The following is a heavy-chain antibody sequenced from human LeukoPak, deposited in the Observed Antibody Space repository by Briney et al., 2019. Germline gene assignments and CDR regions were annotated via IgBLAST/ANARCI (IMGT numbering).Heavy chain of an antibody. CDR3: TRRITYGANPN. J-gene: IGHJ4*02. V-gene: IGHV3-73*01. CDR2: IRSKANSYAT. D-gene: IGHD4-23*01. CDR1: GFTFSGSA. Sequence: GGSLKLSCAASGFTFSGSAMHWVRQASGKGLEWVGRIRSKANSYATAYAASVKGRFTISRDDSKNTAYLQMNSLKTEDTAAYYCTRRITYGANPNWGQGTLVTVSS.